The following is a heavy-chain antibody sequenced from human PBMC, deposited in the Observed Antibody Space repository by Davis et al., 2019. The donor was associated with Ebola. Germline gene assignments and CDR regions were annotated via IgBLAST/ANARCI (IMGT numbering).Heavy chain of an antibody. CDR1: GFTFSSYG. J-gene: IGHJ6*02. D-gene: IGHD3-9*01. CDR3: ARDPSPAYDILIYDMDV. CDR2: IWYDGSNK. V-gene: IGHV3-33*01. Sequence: GGSLRLSCAASGFTFSSYGMHWVRQAPGKGLEWVAVIWYDGSNKYYADSVKGRFTISRDNSKNTLYLQMNSLRAEDTAVYYCARDPSPAYDILIYDMDVWGQGTTVTVSS.